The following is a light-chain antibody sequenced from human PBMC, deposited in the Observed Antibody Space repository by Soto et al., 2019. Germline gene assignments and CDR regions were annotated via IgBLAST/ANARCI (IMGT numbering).Light chain of an antibody. V-gene: IGLV2-14*01. CDR3: SSYTSSSTLV. CDR2: EVS. CDR1: SSDLGVYNY. J-gene: IGLJ2*01. Sequence: QSVLTQPASVSGSPGQSITISCTGTSSDLGVYNYVSWYQHHPGKAPKLLIYEVSNRPSGVSNRFSGSKSGNTASLTISGLQAEDEADYYCSSYTSSSTLVFGGGTKVTVL.